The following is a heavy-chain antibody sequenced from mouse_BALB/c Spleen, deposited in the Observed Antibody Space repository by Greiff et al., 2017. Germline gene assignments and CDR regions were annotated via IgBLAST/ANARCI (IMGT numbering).Heavy chain of an antibody. J-gene: IGHJ3*01. Sequence: EVMLVESGGGLVKPGGSLKLSCAASGFTFSSYAMSWVRQTPEKRLEWVASISSGGSTYYPDSVKGRFTISRDNARNILYLLMSSLRSEDTAMYYCARDPLYYGFAYWGQGTLVTVSA. V-gene: IGHV5-6-5*01. CDR1: GFTFSSYA. CDR3: ARDPLYYGFAY. CDR2: ISSGGST. D-gene: IGHD1-2*01.